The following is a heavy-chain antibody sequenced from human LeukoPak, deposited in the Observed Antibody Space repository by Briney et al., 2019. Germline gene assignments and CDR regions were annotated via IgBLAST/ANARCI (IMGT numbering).Heavy chain of an antibody. CDR2: ISSSSSYI. CDR3: ARGRPGYSSSWHGLSFDY. J-gene: IGHJ4*02. CDR1: GFTFSSYS. D-gene: IGHD6-13*01. V-gene: IGHV3-21*01. Sequence: GGSLRLSCAASGFTFSSYSMNWVRQAPGKGLEWVSSISSSSSYIYYADSVKGRFTISRDNAKNSLYLQMNSLRAEDTAVYYCARGRPGYSSSWHGLSFDYWGQGTLVTVSS.